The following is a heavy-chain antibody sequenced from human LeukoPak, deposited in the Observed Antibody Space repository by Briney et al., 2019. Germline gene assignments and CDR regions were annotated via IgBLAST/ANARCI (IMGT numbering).Heavy chain of an antibody. Sequence: SETLSLTCAVYGGSFSGYYWSWIRQPLGKGLEWIGEINHSGSTNYNPSLKSRVTISVDTSKNQFSLKLSSVTAADTAVYYCARGRTYRRMDVWGQGTTVTVSS. CDR1: GGSFSGYY. V-gene: IGHV4-34*01. J-gene: IGHJ6*02. CDR2: INHSGST. CDR3: ARGRTYRRMDV.